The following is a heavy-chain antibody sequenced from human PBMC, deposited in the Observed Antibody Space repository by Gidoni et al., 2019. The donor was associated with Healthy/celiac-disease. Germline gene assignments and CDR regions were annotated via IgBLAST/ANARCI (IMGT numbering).Heavy chain of an antibody. V-gene: IGHV3-48*01. D-gene: IGHD5-12*01. Sequence: EVQLVESGGGLVQPGGSLRLSCPASGFTFSSYSMNWVRQAPGKGLEWVSYSSSSSSTIYYADSVKGRFTISRDKAKNSRYLKMNSLRAEETAVYYCARDLVVATTRVDYWGQGTLVTVSS. J-gene: IGHJ4*02. CDR1: GFTFSSYS. CDR3: ARDLVVATTRVDY. CDR2: SSSSSSTI.